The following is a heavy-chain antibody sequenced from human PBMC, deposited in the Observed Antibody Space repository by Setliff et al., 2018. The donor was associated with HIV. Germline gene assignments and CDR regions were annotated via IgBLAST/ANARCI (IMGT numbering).Heavy chain of an antibody. CDR1: GGSIASGDYY. Sequence: SETLSLTCTVSGGSIASGDYYWNWIRQPPGKGLEWIGYIHYSGFTYYKPSLKSRVTISVDTSKNQFSLKLSSVTAADTAVYYYASSGYYPYYFDHWGQGILVTVSS. D-gene: IGHD3-22*01. CDR3: ASSGYYPYYFDH. CDR2: IHYSGFT. V-gene: IGHV4-30-4*08. J-gene: IGHJ4*02.